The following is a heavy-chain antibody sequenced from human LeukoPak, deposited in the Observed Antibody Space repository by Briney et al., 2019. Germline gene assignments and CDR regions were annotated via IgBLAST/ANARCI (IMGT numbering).Heavy chain of an antibody. CDR2: ISGSGGST. CDR1: GFTFSNYD. J-gene: IGHJ6*02. Sequence: GGSLRLSCAASGFTFSNYDMSWVRQAPGKGLEWVSAISGSGGSTYYADSVKGRFTISRDSSKNTLYLQMNSLRAEDTAVYYCAKASSSWPGFYYYGMDVWGQGTTVTVSS. V-gene: IGHV3-23*01. D-gene: IGHD6-13*01. CDR3: AKASSSWPGFYYYGMDV.